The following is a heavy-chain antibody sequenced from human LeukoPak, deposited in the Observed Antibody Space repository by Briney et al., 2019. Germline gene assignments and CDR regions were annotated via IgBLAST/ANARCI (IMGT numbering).Heavy chain of an antibody. D-gene: IGHD6-13*01. V-gene: IGHV4-59*08. CDR1: GGSFTSYY. Sequence: PSETLSLTCTVSGGSFTSYYCNWVRQPPGRGLEWIGYIYYSGGTNYNPSLESRVTISLDTAKNQFSLKLRSVTAEDTAVYYCATTGATSPSSASWFNIEYWGQGTLVPVSS. J-gene: IGHJ4*02. CDR2: IYYSGGT. CDR3: ATTGATSPSSASWFNIEY.